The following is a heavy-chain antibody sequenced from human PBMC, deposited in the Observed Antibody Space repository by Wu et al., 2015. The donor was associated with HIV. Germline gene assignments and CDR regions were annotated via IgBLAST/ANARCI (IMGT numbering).Heavy chain of an antibody. CDR1: GGTFSSYS. V-gene: IGHV1-69*13. Sequence: QVQLVQSGAEVKKPGSSVKVSCKASGGTFSSYSISWVRQAPGQGLEWMGRIIPIFGTTNYAQKFQGRVTITADESTSTAHMELSSLRSEDTAVYYCXXTDGLVDGGNSGYDYWAEERWSPS. CDR3: XXTDGLVDGGNSGYDY. D-gene: IGHD4-23*01. CDR2: IIPIFGTT. J-gene: IGHJ4*01.